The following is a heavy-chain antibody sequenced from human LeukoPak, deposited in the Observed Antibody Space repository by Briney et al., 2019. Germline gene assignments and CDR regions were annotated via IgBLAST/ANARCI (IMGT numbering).Heavy chain of an antibody. CDR3: TTEFLSLRLLGFGEIGY. CDR2: IKSKTDGGTT. Sequence: PGGSLRLSCAASGFIFSNAWMSWVRQAPGKGLEWVGRIKSKTDGGTTDYAAPVKGRFTISRDDSKNTLYLQMNSLKTEDTAVYYCTTEFLSLRLLGFGEIGYWGQGTLVTVSS. CDR1: GFIFSNAW. J-gene: IGHJ4*02. D-gene: IGHD3-10*01. V-gene: IGHV3-15*01.